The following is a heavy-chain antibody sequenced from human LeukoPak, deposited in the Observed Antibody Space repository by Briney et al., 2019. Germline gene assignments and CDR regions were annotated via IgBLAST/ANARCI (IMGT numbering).Heavy chain of an antibody. D-gene: IGHD1-26*01. CDR3: ARGEWEALGNWFDP. CDR2: TYYRSKWYN. J-gene: IGHJ5*02. V-gene: IGHV6-1*01. Sequence: SQTLSLTCAISGDSVSINSAAWNWIRQSPSRGLEWLGSTYYRSKWYNDYAVSVKSRITINPDTSKNQFSLQLNSVTPEDTAVYYCARGEWEALGNWFDPWGQGTLVTVSS. CDR1: GDSVSINSAA.